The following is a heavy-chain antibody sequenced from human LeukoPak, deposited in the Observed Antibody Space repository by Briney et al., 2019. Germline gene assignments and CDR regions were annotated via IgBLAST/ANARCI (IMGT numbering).Heavy chain of an antibody. CDR2: ISSSSSYI. CDR1: GFTFSSYW. V-gene: IGHV3-21*01. D-gene: IGHD1-26*01. Sequence: GGSLRLSCAASGFTFSSYWMNWVRQAPGKGLEWVSSISSSSSYIYHADSVKGRFTISRDNAKNSLSLQMNSLRVEDTAVYYCTRGSVGAAGLDHFDYWGQGTLVTVSS. CDR3: TRGSVGAAGLDHFDY. J-gene: IGHJ4*02.